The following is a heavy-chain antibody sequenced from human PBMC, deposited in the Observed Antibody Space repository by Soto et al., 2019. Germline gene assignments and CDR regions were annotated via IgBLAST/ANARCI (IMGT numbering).Heavy chain of an antibody. V-gene: IGHV4-61*01. J-gene: IGHJ4*02. D-gene: IGHD3-16*01. Sequence: SETLSLTCTVSGGSVSSGSYYWTWIRQVPGKGLEWIGYVYYSGSTNYNPSLKSRVTISVDASKQRFSLKLTSVTAADTALYYCAAGTLGAVWTPLDDWGQGILVTVSS. CDR2: VYYSGST. CDR1: GGSVSSGSYY. CDR3: AAGTLGAVWTPLDD.